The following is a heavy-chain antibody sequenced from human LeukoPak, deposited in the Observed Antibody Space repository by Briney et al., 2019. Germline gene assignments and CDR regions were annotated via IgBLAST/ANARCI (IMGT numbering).Heavy chain of an antibody. CDR3: AKDRGIAATYWFDP. V-gene: IGHV3-64*04. CDR1: GFPFSTLG. D-gene: IGHD6-25*01. CDR2: IGSDGDGT. Sequence: GGSLRLSCSASGFPFSTLGMHWVRQAPGKGLEHVSTIGSDGDGTYYADSVKDRFIISRDNSKNALYLQMNSLRAEDTAVYYCAKDRGIAATYWFDPWGQGTLVTVSS. J-gene: IGHJ5*02.